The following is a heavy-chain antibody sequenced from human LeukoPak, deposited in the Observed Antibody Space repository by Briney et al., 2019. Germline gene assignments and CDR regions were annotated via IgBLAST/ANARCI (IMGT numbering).Heavy chain of an antibody. D-gene: IGHD4/OR15-4a*01. CDR2: IYSDGTI. CDR1: GFTVSSNY. CDR3: ARVANYGTADY. J-gene: IGHJ4*02. V-gene: IGHV3-66*01. Sequence: GGSLRLSCAASGFTVSSNYMSWVRQVPGKGLEWVSVIYSDGTISYADSVKGRFTISRDNSENTLYLQMNSLRVEDTAVYYCARVANYGTADYWGQGTLVTVSS.